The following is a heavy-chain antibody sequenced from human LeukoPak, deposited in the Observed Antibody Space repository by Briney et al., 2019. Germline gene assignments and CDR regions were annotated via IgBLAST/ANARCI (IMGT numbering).Heavy chain of an antibody. D-gene: IGHD7-27*01. V-gene: IGHV3-23*01. CDR1: GFTFSSYA. CDR3: ARGWGNIRTTGASFDN. Sequence: PGGSQRLSCAASGFTFSSYAMSWVRQAPGKGLEWVSGISGSDGSTYYADSVKGRLTISRDNSKNTLYLQMNSLRAEDTAVYYCARGWGNIRTTGASFDNWGQGTLVTVSS. CDR2: ISGSDGST. J-gene: IGHJ4*02.